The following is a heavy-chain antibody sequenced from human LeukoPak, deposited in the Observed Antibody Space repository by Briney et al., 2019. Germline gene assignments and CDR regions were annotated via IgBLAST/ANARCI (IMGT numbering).Heavy chain of an antibody. CDR1: GYTFTGYY. CDR3: ARDLSGLSAFEI. J-gene: IGHJ3*02. D-gene: IGHD5-12*01. Sequence: GASVKVSCKASGYTFTGYYMHWVRQAPGQGLEWMGWINPNSGGTNYAQKFQGRVTMTRDTSISTAYMELRSLRSDDTAVYYCARDLSGLSAFEIWGQGTMVTVSS. V-gene: IGHV1-2*02. CDR2: INPNSGGT.